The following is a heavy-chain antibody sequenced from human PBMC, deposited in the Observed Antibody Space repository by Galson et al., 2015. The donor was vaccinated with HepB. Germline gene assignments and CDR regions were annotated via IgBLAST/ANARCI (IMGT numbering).Heavy chain of an antibody. Sequence: SVKVSCKASGYTFNANYIHWVRQAPGQGLQWMGWINPKSGGTNYAQNFQGRVTMTSDTSISTVYMELNSLTSDDTATYYCARHPGYTYGHHYWGQGTLVTVSS. J-gene: IGHJ4*02. V-gene: IGHV1-2*02. D-gene: IGHD5-18*01. CDR3: ARHPGYTYGHHY. CDR1: GYTFNANY. CDR2: INPKSGGT.